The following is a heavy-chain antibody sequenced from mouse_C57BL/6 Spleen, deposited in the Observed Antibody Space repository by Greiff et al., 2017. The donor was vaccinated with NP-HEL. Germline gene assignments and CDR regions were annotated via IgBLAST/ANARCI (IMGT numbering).Heavy chain of an antibody. CDR3: ARVTVVANDY. Sequence: EVQLQESGPGLVKPSQSLSLTCSVTGYSITSGYYWNWIRQFPGNKLEWVGYISYDGSNNYNPSLKNRISITRDTSKNQFFLKLNSVTTEDTATYYCARVTVVANDYWGQGTSVTVSS. CDR2: ISYDGSN. D-gene: IGHD1-1*01. J-gene: IGHJ4*01. V-gene: IGHV3-6*01. CDR1: GYSITSGYY.